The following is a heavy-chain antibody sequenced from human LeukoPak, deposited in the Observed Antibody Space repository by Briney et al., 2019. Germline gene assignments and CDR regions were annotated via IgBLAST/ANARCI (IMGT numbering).Heavy chain of an antibody. CDR3: ARDSEHFGEGDMDV. CDR2: IVPIFDKS. Sequence: SVKVSCKASGGTFSTYAINWVRQDPGQGLEWMGAIVPIFDKSNYAQKFQGRLTITADKSMSTVYMELSSLRSEDTAVYCARDSEHFGEGDMDVWGKGTTVIVSS. J-gene: IGHJ6*03. V-gene: IGHV1-69*06. CDR1: GGTFSTYA. D-gene: IGHD3-10*01.